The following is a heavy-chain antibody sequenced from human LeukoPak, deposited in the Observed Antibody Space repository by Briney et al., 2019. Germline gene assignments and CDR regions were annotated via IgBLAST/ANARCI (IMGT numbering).Heavy chain of an antibody. CDR1: GDSISRTTFY. J-gene: IGHJ5*02. CDR2: MYYNGNP. Sequence: SETLSLTCTVSGDSISRTTFYWGWIRQPPGKGLEWIGSMYYNGNPYYKPSLKSRVTMSIDLSKNQLSLNLTSVTAADTAIYYCARHASWFDPWGQGTRVTVSS. CDR3: ARHASWFDP. V-gene: IGHV4-39*01.